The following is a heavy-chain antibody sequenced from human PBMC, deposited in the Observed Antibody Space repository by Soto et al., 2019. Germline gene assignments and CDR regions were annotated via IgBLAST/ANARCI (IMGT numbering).Heavy chain of an antibody. CDR1: GFTFSSYW. CDR2: IDEYGTTI. CDR3: TRDIGGKEAY. J-gene: IGHJ4*02. D-gene: IGHD3-10*01. Sequence: GGSLRLSCGASGFTFSSYWMHWVRQVPGKGLLWVSRIDEYGTTINYADSVNGRFTISRDNARNTLYLEMNSLRAEDTALHYGTRDIGGKEAYWGPVTLVTVCS. V-gene: IGHV3-74*01.